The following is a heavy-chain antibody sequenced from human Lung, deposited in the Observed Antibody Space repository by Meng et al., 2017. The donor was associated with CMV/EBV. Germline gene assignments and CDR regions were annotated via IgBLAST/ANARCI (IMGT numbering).Heavy chain of an antibody. J-gene: IGHJ4*02. Sequence: QITLKESGPTLLNPTHTLPLTCTFSGFSLTTRGVGVGCLRQPPGKALEWLALIYWDDDRRYRPSLKSRLTITKDTSKNQVVLSMTNMDPVDAATYYCAHIIAARPFDYWGQGALFTVSS. D-gene: IGHD6-6*01. CDR1: GFSLTTRGVG. V-gene: IGHV2-5*02. CDR3: AHIIAARPFDY. CDR2: IYWDDDR.